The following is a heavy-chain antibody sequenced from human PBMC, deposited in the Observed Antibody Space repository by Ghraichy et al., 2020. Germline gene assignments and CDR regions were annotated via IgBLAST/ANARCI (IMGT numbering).Heavy chain of an antibody. V-gene: IGHV1-8*01. CDR2: MNPNSGNT. D-gene: IGHD6-13*01. J-gene: IGHJ6*02. Sequence: ASVKVSCKASGYTFTSYDINWVRQATGQGLEWMGWMNPNSGNTGYAQKFQGRVTMTRNTSISTAYMELSSLRSEDTAVYYCAREVGYSSSWYKYYYYGMDVWGQGTTVTVSS. CDR1: GYTFTSYD. CDR3: AREVGYSSSWYKYYYYGMDV.